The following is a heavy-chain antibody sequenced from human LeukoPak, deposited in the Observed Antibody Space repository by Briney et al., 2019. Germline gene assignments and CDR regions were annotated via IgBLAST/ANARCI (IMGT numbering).Heavy chain of an antibody. CDR3: AKDLDILTGYLVDY. CDR1: GFTFSSYG. V-gene: IGHV3-30*18. CDR2: ISYDGSNK. Sequence: GRSLRLSCAASGFTFSSYGMHWVRQAPGKGLEWVAVISYDGSNKYYADSVKGRFTISRDNSKNTLYLQMNSLRAEDTAVYYCAKDLDILTGYLVDYWGQGTLVTVSS. J-gene: IGHJ4*02. D-gene: IGHD3-9*01.